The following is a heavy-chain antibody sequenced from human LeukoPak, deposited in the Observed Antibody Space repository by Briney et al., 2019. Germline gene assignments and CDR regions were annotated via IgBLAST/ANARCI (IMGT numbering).Heavy chain of an antibody. D-gene: IGHD1-26*01. CDR1: GFTFSSYG. CDR3: AKVGGSYPHYYFGY. CDR2: IWYDGSNK. Sequence: GGSLRLSCAASGFTFSSYGMHWVRQAPGKGLEWVAVIWYDGSNKYYADSVKGRFTISRDNSKNTLYLQMNSLRAEDTAVYYCAKVGGSYPHYYFGYWGQGTLVTVSS. J-gene: IGHJ4*02. V-gene: IGHV3-33*06.